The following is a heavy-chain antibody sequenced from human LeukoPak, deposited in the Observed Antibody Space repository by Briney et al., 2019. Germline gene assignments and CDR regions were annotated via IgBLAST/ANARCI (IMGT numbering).Heavy chain of an antibody. V-gene: IGHV3-33*06. CDR1: GFTFSSYG. Sequence: GGSLRLSCAASGFTFSSYGMHWVRQAPGKGLEWEAVIWYDGSNKYYADSVKGRFTISRDNSKNTLYLQMNSLRAEDTAVYYCAKGYCSGGSCYSSDWFDPWGQGTLVTVSS. J-gene: IGHJ5*02. CDR3: AKGYCSGGSCYSSDWFDP. CDR2: IWYDGSNK. D-gene: IGHD2-15*01.